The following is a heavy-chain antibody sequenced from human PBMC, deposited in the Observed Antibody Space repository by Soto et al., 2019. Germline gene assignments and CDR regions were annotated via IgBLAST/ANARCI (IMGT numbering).Heavy chain of an antibody. Sequence: GGSLRLSCAASGFTFSRHWMHWVRQVPGKGLVWVLRINVDGTNSTYAASVKGRFTISRANAKNTLYREMNSLRVEDTAVYYCARGTFGSSVLLDDWGQGTLVTVSS. D-gene: IGHD6-6*01. V-gene: IGHV3-74*03. J-gene: IGHJ4*02. CDR3: ARGTFGSSVLLDD. CDR2: INVDGTNS. CDR1: GFTFSRHW.